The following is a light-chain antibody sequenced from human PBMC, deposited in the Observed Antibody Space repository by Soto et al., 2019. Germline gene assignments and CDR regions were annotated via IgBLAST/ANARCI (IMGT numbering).Light chain of an antibody. CDR3: SSHTSYSTRV. CDR1: SSDVGGYNY. J-gene: IGLJ1*01. Sequence: QSVLTQPASVSGSPGQSIAISCTGTSSDVGGYNYVSWYQQHPGKAPKLMIREVSNRPSGVSDRFSGSKSGNTASLTISGLQADDEADYYCSSHTSYSTRVFGTGTKVTV. CDR2: EVS. V-gene: IGLV2-14*01.